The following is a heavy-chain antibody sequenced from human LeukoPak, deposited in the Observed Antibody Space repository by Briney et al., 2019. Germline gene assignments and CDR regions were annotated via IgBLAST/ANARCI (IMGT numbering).Heavy chain of an antibody. CDR1: GYSFTSYY. CDR2: INASGGST. Sequence: ASVKVSCKASGYSFTSYYMNWVRQAPGQGLEWMGIINASGGSTSYAQKFQGRLTMTRDTSTRTVYMELSSLRSEDTAVYYCATEGKMVRGVYTDYWGQGTLVTVSS. J-gene: IGHJ4*02. D-gene: IGHD3-10*01. V-gene: IGHV1-46*01. CDR3: ATEGKMVRGVYTDY.